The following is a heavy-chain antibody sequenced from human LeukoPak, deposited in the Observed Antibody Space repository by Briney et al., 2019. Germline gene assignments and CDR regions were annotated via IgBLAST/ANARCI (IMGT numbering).Heavy chain of an antibody. V-gene: IGHV3-48*02. CDR3: ARVWGLAVAGGEIEY. D-gene: IGHD6-13*01. J-gene: IGHJ4*02. CDR2: ISSSSTTI. Sequence: PGGSLRLSCAASGFTFSSYSMNWVRHAPRKGLGWVSYISSSSTTIYYADSVKGRFTISRDNAKNSLYLQMNSLRDEDTAVYYCARVWGLAVAGGEIEYWGQGTLVTVSS. CDR1: GFTFSSYS.